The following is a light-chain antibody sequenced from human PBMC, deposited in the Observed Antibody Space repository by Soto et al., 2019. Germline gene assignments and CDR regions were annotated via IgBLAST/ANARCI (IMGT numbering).Light chain of an antibody. CDR3: QQRDSWTLT. Sequence: EIVLTQFPATLSLSPGERPTLSRRARHSVGMTLAWFQQKPGQSPRLLIYDASNRATGIPARFTDNGSGTDFTLTLRRLDNEDFAIYDRQQRDSWTLTFSGGTKVHIK. J-gene: IGKJ4*01. CDR1: HSVGMT. V-gene: IGKV3-11*01. CDR2: DAS.